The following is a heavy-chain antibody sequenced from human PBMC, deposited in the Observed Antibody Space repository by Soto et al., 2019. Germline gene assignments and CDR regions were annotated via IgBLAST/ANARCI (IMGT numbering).Heavy chain of an antibody. Sequence: GGSLRLSCAASGFTFSDFAMHWVRQAPGKGLEWVAVLSSDESTEYYVDSVKGRFTISRDTSKNTLYLQMNSLKDDDTAVYYCARGRIDSSGWYFDTWGQGTLVTVSS. CDR3: ARGRIDSSGWYFDT. J-gene: IGHJ4*02. V-gene: IGHV3-30-3*01. CDR2: LSSDESTE. D-gene: IGHD6-19*01. CDR1: GFTFSDFA.